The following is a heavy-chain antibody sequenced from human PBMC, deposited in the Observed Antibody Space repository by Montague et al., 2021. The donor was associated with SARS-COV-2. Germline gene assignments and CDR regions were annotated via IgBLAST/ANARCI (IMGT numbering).Heavy chain of an antibody. CDR2: TYYRSKWYN. V-gene: IGHV6-1*01. CDR1: GDSVSSNIAA. CDR3: TQERGPGRTTWHYFDY. D-gene: IGHD1-14*01. J-gene: IGHJ4*02. Sequence: CAISGDSVSSNIAAWNWIRQSPSRGLEWLERTYYRSKWYNDYAVSVRSRITISPDTSKNQFSLQLNSVTPEDTAVYYRTQERGPGRTTWHYFDYWGQGTLVTVSS.